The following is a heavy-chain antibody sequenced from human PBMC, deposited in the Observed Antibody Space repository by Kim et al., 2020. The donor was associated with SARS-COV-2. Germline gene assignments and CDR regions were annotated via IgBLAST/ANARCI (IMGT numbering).Heavy chain of an antibody. V-gene: IGHV3-23*03. D-gene: IGHD1-26*01. CDR2: IYSGGSST. Sequence: GGSLRLSCAASGFTFSSYAMSWVRQAPGKGLEWVSVIYSGGSSTYYADSVKGRFTISRDNSKNTLYLQMNSLRAEDTAVYYCAKDPLLGMDVWGQGTTVTVSS. CDR3: AKDPLLGMDV. CDR1: GFTFSSYA. J-gene: IGHJ6*02.